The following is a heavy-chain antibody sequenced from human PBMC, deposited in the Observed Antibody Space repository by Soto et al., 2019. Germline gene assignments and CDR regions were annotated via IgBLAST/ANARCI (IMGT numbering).Heavy chain of an antibody. D-gene: IGHD2-2*01. Sequence: QVQLVESGGGVVQPGRSLRLSCAASGFTFSSYGMHWVRQAPGKGLEWVAVISYDGSNKYYADSVKGRFTISRDNSKNTLYLQMNSLRAEDTAVYYCANGPPRYCSSTSCYPFDYWGQGTLVTVSS. V-gene: IGHV3-30*18. CDR2: ISYDGSNK. J-gene: IGHJ4*02. CDR1: GFTFSSYG. CDR3: ANGPPRYCSSTSCYPFDY.